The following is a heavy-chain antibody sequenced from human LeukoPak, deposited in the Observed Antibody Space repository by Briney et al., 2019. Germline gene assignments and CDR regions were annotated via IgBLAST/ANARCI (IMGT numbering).Heavy chain of an antibody. D-gene: IGHD2-2*01. CDR3: ANPIRRCSSTSCPNWFDP. V-gene: IGHV3-23*01. CDR1: AFTFTSYA. Sequence: GGSLRLSCAASAFTFTSYAMSWVRQAPGKGLEWVSAISGSGGSTYYADSVKGRFTISRDNSKNTLYLQMNSLRAEDTAVYYCANPIRRCSSTSCPNWFDPWGQGTLVTVSS. CDR2: ISGSGGST. J-gene: IGHJ5*02.